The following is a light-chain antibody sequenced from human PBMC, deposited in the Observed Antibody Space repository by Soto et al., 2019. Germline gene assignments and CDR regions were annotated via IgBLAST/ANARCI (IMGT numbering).Light chain of an antibody. CDR3: SSYTISTTYV. CDR1: SSDVGVYNY. V-gene: IGLV2-14*01. J-gene: IGLJ1*01. CDR2: QVS. Sequence: QSALTQPASVSGSPGQSITISCTGGSSDVGVYNYVSWYQQHPGKAPKLMIYQVSNRPSGVSDRFSGSKSGNTASLTISGLQAEDEADYYCSSYTISTTYVFGTGTKLTVL.